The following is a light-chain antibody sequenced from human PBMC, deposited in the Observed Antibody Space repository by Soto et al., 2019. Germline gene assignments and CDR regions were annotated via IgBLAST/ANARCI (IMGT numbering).Light chain of an antibody. Sequence: EIVLTQSPATLSLSPGERATLSCRASQSVNNYLAWYQQKPGQAPRLLIYDASNRATGIPARFSGSGSGTEFQLPISSLDPEAFAVYYCHQRTSSPPGMYTVRQGTKLEIK. CDR1: QSVNNY. V-gene: IGKV3-11*01. CDR2: DAS. J-gene: IGKJ2*01. CDR3: HQRTSSPPGMYT.